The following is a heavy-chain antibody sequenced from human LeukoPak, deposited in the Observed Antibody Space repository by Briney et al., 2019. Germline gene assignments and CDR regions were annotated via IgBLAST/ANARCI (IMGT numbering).Heavy chain of an antibody. J-gene: IGHJ4*02. CDR2: ISFDGTNK. Sequence: SGGSLRLSCAASGFTFRTYGMHWVRQAPGKGLEWVAVISFDGTNKYYADSVKGRVTISRDNSNNTLYLQMNSLRAEDTAVYYCARGIPQTGVMLDYWGQGTLVTVPS. D-gene: IGHD2-21*01. CDR3: ARGIPQTGVMLDY. V-gene: IGHV3-30*03. CDR1: GFTFRTYG.